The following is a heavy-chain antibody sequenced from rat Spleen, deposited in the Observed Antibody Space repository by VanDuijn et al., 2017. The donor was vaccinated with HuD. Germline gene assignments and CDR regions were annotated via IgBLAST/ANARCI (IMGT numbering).Heavy chain of an antibody. Sequence: QVQLKESGPGLVQPSQTLSLTCTVSGFSLISHSVSWVGQPSGKGPEWMGRVWYDGDTAYNSALRSRLSISRDTSTNQVFLKMNSLQTEDTAIYFCARTYGGYTSHWFAYWGQGTLVTVSS. V-gene: IGHV2-34*01. CDR3: ARTYGGYTSHWFAY. J-gene: IGHJ3*01. D-gene: IGHD1-11*01. CDR2: VWYDGDT. CDR1: GFSLISHS.